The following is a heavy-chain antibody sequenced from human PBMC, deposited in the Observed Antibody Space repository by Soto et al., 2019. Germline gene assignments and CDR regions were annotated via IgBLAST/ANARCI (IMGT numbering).Heavy chain of an antibody. CDR2: IKSKTDGGTA. CDR3: TPGGVHAAAKGYYYYAMDV. J-gene: IGHJ6*01. D-gene: IGHD1-1*01. CDR1: GFTFTNAW. V-gene: IGHV3-15*07. Sequence: EVQLVESGGGLVKPGVSLRLSCAASGFTFTNAWMNWVRQAPGKGLEWVGRIKSKTDGGTADYAAPVKGRFTISRDDSRTTMYLQMKSLKADDTAVYYCTPGGVHAAAKGYYYYAMDVWGQGTTVTVSS.